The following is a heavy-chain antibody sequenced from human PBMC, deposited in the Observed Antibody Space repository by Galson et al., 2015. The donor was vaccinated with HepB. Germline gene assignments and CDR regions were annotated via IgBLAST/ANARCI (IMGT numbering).Heavy chain of an antibody. Sequence: SVKVSCKASGYTFTSYDISWVRQAPGQGLEWMGWISAYNGNTNYAQNLQGRVTMTTDTSTSTASMELRSLRSDDTAVYYCARVTKEVVIAPRLDYYYYMDVWGKGTTVTVSS. J-gene: IGHJ6*03. CDR1: GYTFTSYD. CDR3: ARVTKEVVIAPRLDYYYYMDV. V-gene: IGHV1-18*01. D-gene: IGHD2-21*01. CDR2: ISAYNGNT.